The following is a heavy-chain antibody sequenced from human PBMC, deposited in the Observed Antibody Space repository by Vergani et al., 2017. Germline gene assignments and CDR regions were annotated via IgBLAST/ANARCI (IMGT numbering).Heavy chain of an antibody. CDR2: IYTSGST. CDR1: GGSISSGSYY. V-gene: IGHV4-61*02. Sequence: QVQLQESGPGLVKPSQTLSLTCTVSGGSISSGSYYWSWIRQPAGKGLEWIGRIYTSGSTNYNPSLRSRVTISVDTSKNQFSLKLSSVTAADTAVYYCARDHGRWSYYGIWGQGTMVTVSS. J-gene: IGHJ3*02. D-gene: IGHD1-26*01. CDR3: ARDHGRWSYYGI.